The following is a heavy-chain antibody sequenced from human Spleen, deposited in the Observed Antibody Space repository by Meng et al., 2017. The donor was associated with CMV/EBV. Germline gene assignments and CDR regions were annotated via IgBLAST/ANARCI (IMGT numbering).Heavy chain of an antibody. J-gene: IGHJ3*02. V-gene: IGHV1-2*02. Sequence: ASVKVSCKASGYTFTGYYMHWVRQAPGQGLEWMGWINPNNGGTDYAQKFQGRVTMTRDTAISAAYVELSSLRSDDTAVYYCARDRYITTWDYDAFDIWGQGTLVTVSS. CDR3: ARDRYITTWDYDAFDI. CDR1: GYTFTGYY. CDR2: INPNNGGT. D-gene: IGHD3-3*01.